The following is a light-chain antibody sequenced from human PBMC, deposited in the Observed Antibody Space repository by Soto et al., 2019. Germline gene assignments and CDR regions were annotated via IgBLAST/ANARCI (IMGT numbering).Light chain of an antibody. CDR2: GAS. CDR1: QSVSSN. V-gene: IGKV3D-15*01. CDR3: QQYDNLSWK. Sequence: EIVMTHSPATLSVSPWERATLSCRASQSVSSNLAWYQHKPGQAPRLLIYGASSRATGTPDRFSGSGSGTDFTLTISRLEPEDFAVYFCQQYDNLSWKFGQGTKVDIK. J-gene: IGKJ1*01.